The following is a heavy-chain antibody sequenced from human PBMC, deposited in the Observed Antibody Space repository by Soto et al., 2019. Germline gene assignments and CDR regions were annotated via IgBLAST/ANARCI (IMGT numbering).Heavy chain of an antibody. D-gene: IGHD6-13*01. Sequence: GGSLRLSCAASGFTFSSYSMNWVRQAPGKGLEWVSYISSSSSTIYYADSVKGRFTISRDNAKNSLYLQMNSLRDEDTAVYYCARXDLRAAAGANYYYGMDVWGQGTTVTVSS. V-gene: IGHV3-48*02. CDR1: GFTFSSYS. CDR3: ARXDLRAAAGANYYYGMDV. J-gene: IGHJ6*02. CDR2: ISSSSSTI.